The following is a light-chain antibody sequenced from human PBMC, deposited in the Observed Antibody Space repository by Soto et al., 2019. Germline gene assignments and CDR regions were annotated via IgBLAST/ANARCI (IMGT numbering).Light chain of an antibody. V-gene: IGKV3-15*01. Sequence: EIMLTQSPATLSVSTGERATLCCRASQSVSSNLAWYQQKPGQAPSLLIYGASTRATGVPARFSGSGSGTEFTLTISSLMSDDSAVYYCQQYGSSYPWTFGQGTMVDIK. CDR2: GAS. CDR3: QQYGSSYPWT. J-gene: IGKJ1*01. CDR1: QSVSSN.